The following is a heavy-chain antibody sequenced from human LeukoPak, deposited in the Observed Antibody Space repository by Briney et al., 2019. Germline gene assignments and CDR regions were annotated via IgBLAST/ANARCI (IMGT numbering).Heavy chain of an antibody. CDR3: VRDLMGSGSTTAYLHH. Sequence: SGGSLRLSCAASGFTFSDYSMNWVRQAPGKGLEWVSSISRSSRHVYYAGSVKGRFTISRGNAKNSLYLQMNSLRAEDMAVYFCVRDLMGSGSTTAYLHHWGQGTLVTVSS. CDR2: ISRSSRHV. V-gene: IGHV3-21*01. CDR1: GFTFSDYS. D-gene: IGHD1-1*01. J-gene: IGHJ1*01.